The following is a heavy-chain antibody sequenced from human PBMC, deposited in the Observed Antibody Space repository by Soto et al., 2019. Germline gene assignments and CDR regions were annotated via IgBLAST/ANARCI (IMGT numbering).Heavy chain of an antibody. V-gene: IGHV1-2*04. J-gene: IGHJ4*02. Sequence: GASVKVSCKASGYTFTGYYMHWVRQAPGQGLEWMGWINPNSGGTNYAQKFQGWVTMTRDTSISTAYMELSRLRSDDTAVYYCARVMGQCDFWSGYCPYYFDYWGQGTLVTVSS. CDR2: INPNSGGT. CDR1: GYTFTGYY. CDR3: ARVMGQCDFWSGYCPYYFDY. D-gene: IGHD3-3*01.